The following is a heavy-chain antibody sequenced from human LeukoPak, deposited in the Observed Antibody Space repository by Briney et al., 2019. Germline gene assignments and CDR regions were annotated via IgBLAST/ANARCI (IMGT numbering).Heavy chain of an antibody. J-gene: IGHJ5*02. Sequence: PSETLSLTCYVSGDSISSSYFWGWIRQPPGTGLEWIGSISHSENTFYNPSLKSRVTISVDTSKNHFSLNLSAVTAADTAVYYCARARKYNGNPNWIDLWGQGVLVTVSS. CDR1: GDSISSSYF. CDR3: ARARKYNGNPNWIDL. CDR2: ISHSENT. V-gene: IGHV4-38-2*02. D-gene: IGHD2-8*01.